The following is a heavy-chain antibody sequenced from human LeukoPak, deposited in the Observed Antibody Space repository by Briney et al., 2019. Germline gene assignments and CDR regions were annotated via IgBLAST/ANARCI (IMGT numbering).Heavy chain of an antibody. D-gene: IGHD6-13*01. J-gene: IGHJ6*03. CDR3: ARGRSSSPHYYYYYMDV. Sequence: APVKVSCKASGGTFSSYAISWVRQAPGQGLEWMGRIIPILGVANYAQKFQGRVTITADKSTSTAYMELSSLRSEDTAVYYCARGRSSSPHYYYYYMDVWGKGTTVTVSS. V-gene: IGHV1-69*04. CDR1: GGTFSSYA. CDR2: IIPILGVA.